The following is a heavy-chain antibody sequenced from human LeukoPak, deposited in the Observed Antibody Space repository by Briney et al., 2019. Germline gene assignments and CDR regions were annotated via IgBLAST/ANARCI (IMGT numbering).Heavy chain of an antibody. CDR3: ARAQPNWNPPDY. CDR1: GGSISSYY. J-gene: IGHJ4*02. CDR2: IYYSGST. D-gene: IGHD1-1*01. Sequence: SETLSLTCTVSGGSISSYYWSWVRQPPEKGLEWIGYIYYSGSTNYNPSLQSRVTISVDTSKNQFSLQLTSVTAADTAVYYCARAQPNWNPPDYWGQGTLVTVSS. V-gene: IGHV4-59*01.